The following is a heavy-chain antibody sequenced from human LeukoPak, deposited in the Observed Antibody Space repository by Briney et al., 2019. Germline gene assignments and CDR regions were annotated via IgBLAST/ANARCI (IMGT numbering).Heavy chain of an antibody. Sequence: ASVTVSCKASGYTFTSYGISWVRQAPGQGLEWMGWISADSGNTNYAEKLQGRVTMTTDTSTSTAYMELRSLRSDDTAVYYCARDSGLLWWYSRYWGQGTLVTVSS. D-gene: IGHD2-21*01. CDR3: ARDSGLLWWYSRY. J-gene: IGHJ4*02. V-gene: IGHV1-18*01. CDR2: ISADSGNT. CDR1: GYTFTSYG.